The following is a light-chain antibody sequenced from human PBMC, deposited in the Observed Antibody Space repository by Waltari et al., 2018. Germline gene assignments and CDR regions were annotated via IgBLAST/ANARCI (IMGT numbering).Light chain of an antibody. V-gene: IGLV1-40*01. CDR1: SSNIGAGYD. J-gene: IGLJ2*01. CDR3: QSYDSSLSGML. Sequence: QSVLTQPPSVSGAPGPRVTISCTGGSSNIGAGYDVHWYHQVPGTAPKLLIYGTPKRPSEVPDRFSGSEAGTSASLAITGLQAEDEADYYCQSYDSSLSGMLFGGGTKLTVL. CDR2: GTP.